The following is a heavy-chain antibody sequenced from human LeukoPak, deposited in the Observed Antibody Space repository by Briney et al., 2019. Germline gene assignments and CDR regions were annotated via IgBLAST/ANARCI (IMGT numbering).Heavy chain of an antibody. CDR3: ARVRRHIVVVTAIQYYLDY. CDR2: IKQDGSEK. D-gene: IGHD2-21*02. Sequence: GGSLRLSCAASGFTFSSYWMSWVRQAPGKGLEWVANIKQDGSEKYYVDSVKGRFTISRDNAKNSLYLQMNSLRAEDTAVYYCARVRRHIVVVTAIQYYLDYWGQGTLVTVPS. J-gene: IGHJ4*02. V-gene: IGHV3-7*01. CDR1: GFTFSSYW.